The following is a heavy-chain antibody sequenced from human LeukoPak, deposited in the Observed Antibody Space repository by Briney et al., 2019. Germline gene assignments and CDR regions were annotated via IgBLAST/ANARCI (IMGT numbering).Heavy chain of an antibody. V-gene: IGHV1-18*01. CDR1: GYTFTSYG. Sequence: ASVKVSCKASGYTFTSYGISWVRQAPGQGLEWIGWISAYNGNTNYAQKLQGRVTMTTDTSTSTAYMELRSLRSDDTAVYYCARDFDGMDSSGYYHWGQGTLVTVSS. J-gene: IGHJ5*02. CDR3: ARDFDGMDSSGYYH. CDR2: ISAYNGNT. D-gene: IGHD3-22*01.